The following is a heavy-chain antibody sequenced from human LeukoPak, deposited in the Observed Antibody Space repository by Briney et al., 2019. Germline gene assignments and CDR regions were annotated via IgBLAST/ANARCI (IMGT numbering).Heavy chain of an antibody. J-gene: IGHJ4*02. CDR3: AKGDISIIPD. CDR1: GFTVSNNY. Sequence: PGGSLRLSCAASGFTVSNNYMSWVRQAPGKGLEWVSVIKSGGDTYYADSVKGRFTISRDNSKNTLSLQMDTLRAEDTAVYYCAKGDISIIPDWGQGTLVTVSS. CDR2: IKSGGDT. D-gene: IGHD3-3*01. V-gene: IGHV3-53*01.